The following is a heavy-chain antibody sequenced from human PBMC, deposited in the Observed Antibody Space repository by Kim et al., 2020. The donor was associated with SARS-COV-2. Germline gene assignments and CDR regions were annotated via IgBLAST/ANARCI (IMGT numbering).Heavy chain of an antibody. CDR2: ISSSSSTI. CDR3: ARAGISTVTKVKLAFDI. J-gene: IGHJ3*02. CDR1: GFTFSSYS. Sequence: GGSLRLSCAASGFTFSSYSMNWVRQAPGKGLEWVSYISSSSSTIYYADSVKGRFTISRDNAKNSLYLQMNSLRDEDTAVYYCARAGISTVTKVKLAFDIWGQGTMVTVSS. D-gene: IGHD4-17*01. V-gene: IGHV3-48*02.